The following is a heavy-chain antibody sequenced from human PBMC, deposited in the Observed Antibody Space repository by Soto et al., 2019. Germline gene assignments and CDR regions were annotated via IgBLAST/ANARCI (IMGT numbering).Heavy chain of an antibody. D-gene: IGHD3-22*01. V-gene: IGHV1-3*01. CDR2: INAGNGNT. J-gene: IGHJ3*02. Sequence: GASVKVSCKASGYTFTSYAMHWVRQAPGQRLEWMGWINAGNGNTKYSQKFQGRVTITSDTSASTAYMELSSLRSEDTAVYYCSRAVLYYYDSSSAFDIWGQGTMVTVSS. CDR3: SRAVLYYYDSSSAFDI. CDR1: GYTFTSYA.